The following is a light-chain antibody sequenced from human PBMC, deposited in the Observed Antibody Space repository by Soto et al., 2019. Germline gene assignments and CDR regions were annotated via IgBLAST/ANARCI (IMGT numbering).Light chain of an antibody. J-gene: IGLJ2*01. CDR1: SSDIGTXXY. Sequence: QSALTQPASVSXSPGQSITIXCXXTSSDIGTXXYVSWFQHHPGKAPKLIIFEVSNRPSGISDRFSGFKSANTAYLTISGVQPEDEADYHCSSYTTIKTVVFGGGTKLTVL. CDR3: SSYTTIKTVV. V-gene: IGLV2-14*01. CDR2: EVS.